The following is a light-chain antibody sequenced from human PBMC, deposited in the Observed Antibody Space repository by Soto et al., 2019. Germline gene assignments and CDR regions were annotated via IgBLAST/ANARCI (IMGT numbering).Light chain of an antibody. CDR3: QQRGGWPLT. Sequence: EIVLTQSPATLSLSPGERAALSCRASQGVGRFLAWYQQKPGQAPRLLIYDASNRATGIPARFSGSGSVTDFTLALDNLEPEDFAVYYCQQRGGWPLTFGGGTKVEIK. CDR1: QGVGRF. CDR2: DAS. V-gene: IGKV3-11*01. J-gene: IGKJ4*01.